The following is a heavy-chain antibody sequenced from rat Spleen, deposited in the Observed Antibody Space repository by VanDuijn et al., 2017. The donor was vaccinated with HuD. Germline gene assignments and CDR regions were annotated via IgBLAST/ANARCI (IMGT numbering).Heavy chain of an antibody. V-gene: IGHV5-7*01. CDR1: GFSFSYFV. J-gene: IGHJ3*01. D-gene: IGHD1-1*01. CDR3: AKDLDYSGDNWLGY. CDR2: VTSGGSNT. Sequence: EVQLVESGGGLVQPGRSLKLSCAASGFSFSYFVMAWVRQAPKKGLEWVASVTSGGSNTYYPDSVKGRFTISRDNAKSTLYLQMESLRSEDTATYYCAKDLDYSGDNWLGYWGQGTLVTVSS.